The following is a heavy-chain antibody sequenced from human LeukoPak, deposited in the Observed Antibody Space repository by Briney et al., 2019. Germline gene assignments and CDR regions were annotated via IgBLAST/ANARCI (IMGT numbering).Heavy chain of an antibody. CDR1: GFTFSNYA. V-gene: IGHV3-23*01. CDR2: ISGSGGST. J-gene: IGHJ4*02. D-gene: IGHD2-15*01. CDR3: AKDLFYCSGGSCYLLPYYFDY. Sequence: GGSLRLSCAASGFTFSNYAMSWVRQAPGRGLEWVSAISGSGGSTYYADSVKGRFTNSRDNSKNTRYLQMNSLRAEAPALYYFAKDLFYCSGGSCYLLPYYFDYWGQGPLVTVSS.